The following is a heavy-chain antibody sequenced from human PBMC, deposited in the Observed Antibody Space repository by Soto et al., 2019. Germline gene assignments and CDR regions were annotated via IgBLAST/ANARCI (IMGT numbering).Heavy chain of an antibody. D-gene: IGHD3-10*01. V-gene: IGHV3-21*06. Sequence: EVQLVESGGGLVKPGGSLRVSCAASGFSFTSYTMNWVRQTPGKGLEWVASISAGGRSIYYADSLKGRSTFSRDNAKSSLYLQMNSLRAEDMAVYYCARSTPGNPFDIWGQGTMVTVSS. CDR2: ISAGGRSI. J-gene: IGHJ3*02. CDR3: ARSTPGNPFDI. CDR1: GFSFTSYT.